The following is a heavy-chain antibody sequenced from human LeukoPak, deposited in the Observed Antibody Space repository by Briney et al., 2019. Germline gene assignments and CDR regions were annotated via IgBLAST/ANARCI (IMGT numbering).Heavy chain of an antibody. CDR2: IIPILGIA. D-gene: IGHD3-9*01. V-gene: IGHV1-69*04. CDR1: GGTFSSYA. CDR3: ASGLYYDILTPYYFDY. Sequence: PRASVKVSCKASGGTFSSYAISWVRQAPGQGLEWMGRIIPILGIANYAQKFQGRVTITADKSTSTAYMELSSLRSEDTAVYYCASGLYYDILTPYYFDYWGQGTLVTVSS. J-gene: IGHJ4*02.